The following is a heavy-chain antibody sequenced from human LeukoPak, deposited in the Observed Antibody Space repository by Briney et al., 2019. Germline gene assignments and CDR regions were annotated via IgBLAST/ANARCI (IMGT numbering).Heavy chain of an antibody. J-gene: IGHJ6*02. Sequence: SETLSLTCAVYGGSFSGYYWSWIRQPPGKGLECIGEINHSGSTNYNPSLKSQVTISVDTSKNQFSLKLSSVTAADTAVYYCARSWNDLKRNYYYYGMDVWGQGTTVTVSS. V-gene: IGHV4-34*01. CDR1: GGSFSGYY. CDR2: INHSGST. CDR3: ARSWNDLKRNYYYYGMDV. D-gene: IGHD1-1*01.